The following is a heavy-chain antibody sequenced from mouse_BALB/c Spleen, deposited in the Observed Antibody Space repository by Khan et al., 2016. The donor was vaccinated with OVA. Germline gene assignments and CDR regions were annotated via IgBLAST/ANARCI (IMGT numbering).Heavy chain of an antibody. CDR2: IRDLAYTI. CDR1: GFTFSDYG. CDR3: ARGGGTAPFAY. V-gene: IGHV5-15*02. Sequence: EVELVESGGGLVQPGGSRKLSCAASGFTFSDYGLAWVRQAPGKGPEWVAFIRDLAYTIYYADTVTGRFTISRENAKNTLYLEMSSLRSEATAIYYCARGGGTAPFAYWGLGTLVTVSA. J-gene: IGHJ3*01. D-gene: IGHD1-2*01.